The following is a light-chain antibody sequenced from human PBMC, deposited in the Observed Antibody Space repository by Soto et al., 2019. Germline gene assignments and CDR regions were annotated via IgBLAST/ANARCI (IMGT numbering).Light chain of an antibody. Sequence: QSALTQPASVSGSPGQSITISCTGTSRDVGGYNYVSWYQQHPGKAPKLMIYEVSNRPSGVSNRFSGSKSGNTASLTISGFQAEDEADYYCSSYTSSSIDYVFGTGTKLTVL. V-gene: IGLV2-14*01. CDR1: SRDVGGYNY. CDR3: SSYTSSSIDYV. J-gene: IGLJ1*01. CDR2: EVS.